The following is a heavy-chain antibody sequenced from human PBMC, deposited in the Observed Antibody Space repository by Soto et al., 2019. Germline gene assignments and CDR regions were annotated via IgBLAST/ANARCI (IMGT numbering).Heavy chain of an antibody. J-gene: IGHJ6*02. Sequence: ASVKVSCKASGYTFTRYGISWVRQAPGQGLEWRGWISGYNGDTNDAQKFQDRVSMTIDTSTGTSYMELRSLTSDDTAIYYCAKNGQPPYYYYGLDVWGQGTKVTVSS. CDR1: GYTFTRYG. D-gene: IGHD2-8*01. CDR2: ISGYNGDT. CDR3: AKNGQPPYYYYGLDV. V-gene: IGHV1-18*01.